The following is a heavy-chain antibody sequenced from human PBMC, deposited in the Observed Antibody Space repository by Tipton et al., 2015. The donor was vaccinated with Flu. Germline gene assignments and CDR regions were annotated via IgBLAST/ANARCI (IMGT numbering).Heavy chain of an antibody. D-gene: IGHD6-13*01. V-gene: IGHV1-2*02. CDR2: INPNSGGT. CDR3: ATVKPTGYLGTAAGWFDT. J-gene: IGHJ5*02. Sequence: QVQLVQSGAEVKKPGASVKISCKASGYLFNSYYMHWVRQAPGQGLEWMGWINPNSGGTNSAQTFQGRVTMTRDTSINTAYMEMTSLTSDDTAVYYCATVKPTGYLGTAAGWFDTWGQGTLVSVSS. CDR1: GYLFNSYY.